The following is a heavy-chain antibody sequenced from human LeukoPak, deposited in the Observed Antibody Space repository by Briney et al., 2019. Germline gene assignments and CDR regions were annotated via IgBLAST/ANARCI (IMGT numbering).Heavy chain of an antibody. J-gene: IGHJ4*02. CDR1: GGSISSSTYY. CDR3: ARSVIVADTTRGFDY. Sequence: PSETLSLTCTVSGGSISSSTYYMSWVRQAPGKGLEWVSVIYSGGSTYYADSVKGRFTISRDNSKNTLYLQMNSLRAEDTAVYYCARSVIVADTTRGFDYWGQGILVTVSS. D-gene: IGHD2/OR15-2a*01. CDR2: IYSGGST. V-gene: IGHV3-53*01.